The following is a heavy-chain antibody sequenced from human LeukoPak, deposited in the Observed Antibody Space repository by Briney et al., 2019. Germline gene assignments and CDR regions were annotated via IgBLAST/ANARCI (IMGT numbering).Heavy chain of an antibody. D-gene: IGHD3-3*01. J-gene: IGHJ4*02. Sequence: SETVSLTCTVSGGSISSGTYYWSWIRQPAGKGLEWIGRIYTSGSTNYNPSLKSRVTISVDTSKNQFSLKLSSVTAADTAVYYCARESHRFLEWLFDWGQGTLVTVSS. CDR2: IYTSGST. CDR1: GGSISSGTYY. CDR3: ARESHRFLEWLFD. V-gene: IGHV4-61*02.